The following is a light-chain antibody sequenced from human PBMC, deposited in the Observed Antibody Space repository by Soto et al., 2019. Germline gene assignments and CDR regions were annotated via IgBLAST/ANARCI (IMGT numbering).Light chain of an antibody. CDR1: SSNIRNNY. J-gene: IGLJ1*01. V-gene: IGLV1-51*01. CDR2: DNN. CDR3: GTWDSSLSVYV. Sequence: QSVLTQPPSVSAAPGQKVTISCSGSSSNIRNNYVSWYQQLPGTAPKLLIYDNNKRPSEIPDRFSGSKSGTSATLGITGLQTGDEVDYYCGTWDSSLSVYVFGTGTKLTVL.